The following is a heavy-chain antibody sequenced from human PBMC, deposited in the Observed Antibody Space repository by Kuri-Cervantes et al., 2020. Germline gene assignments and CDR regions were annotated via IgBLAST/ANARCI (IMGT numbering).Heavy chain of an antibody. CDR1: GFTFSNYA. Sequence: GESLKISCAASGFTFSNYAIHWVRQAPGKGLEWVSAISGSGGSTYYADSVKGRFTISRDNSKNTLYLQMNSLRAEDTAVYYCARGSIAYYYYYMDVWGKGTTVTVSS. D-gene: IGHD6-6*01. CDR3: ARGSIAYYYYYMDV. V-gene: IGHV3-23*01. J-gene: IGHJ6*03. CDR2: ISGSGGST.